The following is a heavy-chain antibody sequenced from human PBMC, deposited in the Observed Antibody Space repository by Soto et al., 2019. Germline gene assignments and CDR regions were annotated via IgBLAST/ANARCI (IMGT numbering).Heavy chain of an antibody. D-gene: IGHD3-10*01. V-gene: IGHV4-31*03. CDR1: GGSISSGGYY. J-gene: IGHJ1*01. CDR3: VRGVLS. CDR2: IHHSGST. Sequence: QVQLQESGPGLVKASQTLSLTCNVSGGSISSGGYYWTWIRQHPGKGLEWIGNIHHSGSTFYNPSLKRRVSISVDTSKNQCSLKLSSVTAADTAVYFCVRGVLSWGQGTLVTVSS.